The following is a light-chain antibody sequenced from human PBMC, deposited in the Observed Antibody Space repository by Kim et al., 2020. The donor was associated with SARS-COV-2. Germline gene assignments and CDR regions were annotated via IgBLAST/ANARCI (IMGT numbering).Light chain of an antibody. Sequence: ALGQTGRITCQGDSLRSYYASWYQQKPGQAPVLVFYGKNNRPSGIPDRFSVSYSGNTASLTITAAQAEDEADYYCNSRESSANHWMFGGGTQLTVL. CDR1: SLRSYY. CDR2: GKN. J-gene: IGLJ3*02. V-gene: IGLV3-19*01. CDR3: NSRESSANHWM.